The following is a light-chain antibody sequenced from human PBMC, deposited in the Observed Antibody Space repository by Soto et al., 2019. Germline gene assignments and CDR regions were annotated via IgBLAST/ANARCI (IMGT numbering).Light chain of an antibody. V-gene: IGKV3-20*01. CDR3: QQYGSSPRT. J-gene: IGKJ1*01. CDR2: GAS. CDR1: QIVSTTY. Sequence: EIVLTQSPGTLSLNPGERATLSCRASQIVSTTYLAWYQQKPGQAPRLLIYGASTRATGIPDRFSGSGSGTDFTLTISRLEPEDFAVYYCQQYGSSPRTFGQGTKVDIK.